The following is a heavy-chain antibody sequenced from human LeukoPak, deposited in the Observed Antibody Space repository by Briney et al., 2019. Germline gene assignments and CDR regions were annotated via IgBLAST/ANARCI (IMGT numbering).Heavy chain of an antibody. D-gene: IGHD1-26*01. CDR3: ARGLGGASVDY. Sequence: SETLSLTCTVSGGSISNYYWSWIRQPPGKGLEWIGYIYYSGSTNYNPSLKSRVTISVDTSKNQFSLKLSSVTAADTAVYYCARGLGGASVDYWGQGTLVTVSS. V-gene: IGHV4-59*01. CDR2: IYYSGST. J-gene: IGHJ4*02. CDR1: GGSISNYY.